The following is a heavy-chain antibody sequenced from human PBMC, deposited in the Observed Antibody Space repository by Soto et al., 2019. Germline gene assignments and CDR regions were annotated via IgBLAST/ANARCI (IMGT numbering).Heavy chain of an antibody. CDR3: AAARYITMVRGVIIIGENWFDP. CDR2: ISAYNGNT. Sequence: ASVKVSCKASGYTFTSYGISWVRQAPGQGLEWMGWISAYNGNTNYAQKFQERVTITRDMSTSTAYMELSSLRSEDTAVYYCAAARYITMVRGVIIIGENWFDPWGQGTLVTVSS. V-gene: IGHV1-18*01. CDR1: GYTFTSYG. D-gene: IGHD3-10*01. J-gene: IGHJ5*02.